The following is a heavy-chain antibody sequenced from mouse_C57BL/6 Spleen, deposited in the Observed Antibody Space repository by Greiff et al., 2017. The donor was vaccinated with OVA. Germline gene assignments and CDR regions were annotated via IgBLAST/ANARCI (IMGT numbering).Heavy chain of an antibody. V-gene: IGHV5-16*01. D-gene: IGHD4-1*01. Sequence: EVQLVESEGGLVQPGSSMKLSCTASGFTFSDYYMAWVRQVPEKGLEWVANINYDGSSTYYLDSLKSRFIISRDNAKNILYLQMSSLKSEDTATYYCARRGELGPYYFDYWGQGTTLTVSS. CDR1: GFTFSDYY. J-gene: IGHJ2*01. CDR3: ARRGELGPYYFDY. CDR2: INYDGSST.